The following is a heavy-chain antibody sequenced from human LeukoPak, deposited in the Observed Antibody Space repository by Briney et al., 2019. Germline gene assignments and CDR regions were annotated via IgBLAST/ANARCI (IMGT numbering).Heavy chain of an antibody. CDR2: IYWNDDK. D-gene: IGHD6-6*01. J-gene: IGHJ4*02. Sequence: SGPTLVNPTQTLTLTCTFSGFSLSTSGVGVGWIRQPPGQALEWLALIYWNDDKRYSPSLKSRLTITKDTSKNQVVLTMTNMDPVDTATYYCAHTTDLIIAAPGCYFDYWGQGTLVTVSS. V-gene: IGHV2-5*01. CDR1: GFSLSTSGVG. CDR3: AHTTDLIIAAPGCYFDY.